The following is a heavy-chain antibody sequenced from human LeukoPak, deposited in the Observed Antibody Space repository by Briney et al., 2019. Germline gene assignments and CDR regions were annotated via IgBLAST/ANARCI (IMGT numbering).Heavy chain of an antibody. CDR3: ARGGRDGMDV. Sequence: ASVKVSCKASGYSFTSYGFTWVRRAPGQGLEGMGWVSAYDGSTNYAQKIRGRVTMTTDASKNTVYMELRSLRFDDTAVYYCARGGRDGMDVWGQGTTVTVSS. J-gene: IGHJ6*02. V-gene: IGHV1-18*01. CDR1: GYSFTSYG. CDR2: VSAYDGST. D-gene: IGHD3-10*01.